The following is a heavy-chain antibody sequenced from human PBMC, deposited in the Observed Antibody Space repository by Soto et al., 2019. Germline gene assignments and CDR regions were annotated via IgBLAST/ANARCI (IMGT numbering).Heavy chain of an antibody. CDR3: ATPVVRFLEWTTDY. V-gene: IGHV3-48*02. CDR1: GFTFSSYS. J-gene: IGHJ4*02. Sequence: DVQVVESGGGLVQPGGSLRLSCAASGFTFSSYSMNWVRQAPGKGLEWISYITNGGTTIYYADSVKGRFTISRDNAKNSLYLHMNSLRDDDTAVYYCATPVVRFLEWTTDYRGQGTLVTVSS. D-gene: IGHD3-3*01. CDR2: ITNGGTTI.